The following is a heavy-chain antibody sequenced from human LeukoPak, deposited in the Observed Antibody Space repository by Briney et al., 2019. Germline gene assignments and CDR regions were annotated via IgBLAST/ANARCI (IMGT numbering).Heavy chain of an antibody. V-gene: IGHV3-21*04. CDR3: ARGGVVRPFDY. CDR1: GFTFSSYS. Sequence: GGSLRLSCAASGFTFSSYSMNWVRQAPGKGLEWVSSISSSSSYIYYADSVKGRFTISRDNSKNTLYLQMNSLRAEDTAVYYCARGGVVRPFDYWGQGTLVTVSS. J-gene: IGHJ4*02. CDR2: ISSSSSYI. D-gene: IGHD3-3*01.